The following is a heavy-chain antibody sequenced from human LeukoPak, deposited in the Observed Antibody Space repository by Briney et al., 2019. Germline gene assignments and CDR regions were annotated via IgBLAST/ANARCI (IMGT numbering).Heavy chain of an antibody. D-gene: IGHD1-1*01. CDR1: GGSISSYY. CDR2: IYYSGST. CDR3: ARVQTGVYYYYYMDV. J-gene: IGHJ6*03. Sequence: SETLSLTCTVSGGSISSYYWSWIRQPPGKGLEWIGYIYYSGSTNHNPSLKSRVTISVDTSKNQFSLKLSSVTAADTAVYYCARVQTGVYYYYYMDVWGKGTTVTVSS. V-gene: IGHV4-59*01.